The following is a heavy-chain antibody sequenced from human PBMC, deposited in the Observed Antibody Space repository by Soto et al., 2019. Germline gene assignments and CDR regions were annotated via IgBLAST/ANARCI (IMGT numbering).Heavy chain of an antibody. V-gene: IGHV4-31*03. J-gene: IGHJ6*02. CDR1: GGSISSGGYY. Sequence: QVQLQESGPGLVKPSQTLSLTCTVSGGSISSGGYYWSWIRQHPGKGLEWIGYIYYSGSTNYNPSLKSRVTISVDTSKNQFSLKLSSVTAADTAVYYCARDLATHYYYGMDVWGQGTTVTVSS. D-gene: IGHD5-12*01. CDR3: ARDLATHYYYGMDV. CDR2: IYYSGST.